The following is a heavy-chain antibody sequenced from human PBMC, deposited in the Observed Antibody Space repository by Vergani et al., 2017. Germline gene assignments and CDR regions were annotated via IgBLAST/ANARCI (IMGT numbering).Heavy chain of an antibody. J-gene: IGHJ6*02. D-gene: IGHD2/OR15-2a*01. CDR3: ARGPDVLLKSRALGGGMDV. CDR2: IIHILGIA. Sequence: QVQLVHSGAEVKKPGSSVKLSCKASGGTFSSYTISWLRQAPGQGLERMGRIIHILGIANYAQKFQGRVTITADKSTSTAYMELSSLRSEDTAVYYCARGPDVLLKSRALGGGMDVWGQGTTVTVSS. V-gene: IGHV1-69*02. CDR1: GGTFSSYT.